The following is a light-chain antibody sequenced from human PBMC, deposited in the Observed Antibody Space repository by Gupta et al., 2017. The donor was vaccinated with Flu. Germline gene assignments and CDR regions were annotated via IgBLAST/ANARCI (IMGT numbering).Light chain of an antibody. Sequence: SPGQTASVTCSGDKLGDKNVSWYQQKPGQSPVLVIYQDNKRPSGIPERFSGSNSGNSATLTISGTQDIDEADYYCQAWDSTFRVFGPGNKVTVL. CDR3: QAWDSTFRV. J-gene: IGLJ1*01. CDR1: KLGDKN. CDR2: QDN. V-gene: IGLV3-1*01.